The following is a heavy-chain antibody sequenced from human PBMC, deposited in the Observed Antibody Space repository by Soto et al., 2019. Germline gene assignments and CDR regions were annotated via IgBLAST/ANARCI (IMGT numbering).Heavy chain of an antibody. D-gene: IGHD3-22*01. V-gene: IGHV4-59*01. CDR1: GGSISSYY. CDR3: ARGTRASSGSFDY. J-gene: IGHJ4*02. CDR2: IYYSGST. Sequence: PSETLSLTCTVSGGSISSYYWSWIRQPPGKGLEWIGYIYYSGSTNYNPSLKSRATISVDTSKNQFSLKLSSVTAADTAVYYCARGTRASSGSFDYWGQGTLVTVSS.